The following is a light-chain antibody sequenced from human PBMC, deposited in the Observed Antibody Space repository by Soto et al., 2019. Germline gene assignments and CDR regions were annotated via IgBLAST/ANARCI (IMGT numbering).Light chain of an antibody. CDR3: QEYGSYPWA. CDR2: DAS. V-gene: IGKV1-5*01. J-gene: IGKJ1*01. Sequence: DIRLTQSPSTLSAAVGDRVTITCRASQSIAIWLAWYHQKPGKAPKALIYDASRLESGVPSRFSGSGSGTEFTLTISSLQPDDFATYYCQEYGSYPWAFGLGTRVEV. CDR1: QSIAIW.